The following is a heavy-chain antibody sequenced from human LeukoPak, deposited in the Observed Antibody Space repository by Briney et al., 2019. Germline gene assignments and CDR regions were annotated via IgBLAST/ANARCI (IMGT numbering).Heavy chain of an antibody. Sequence: PSETLSLTCAVYGGSFSGYYWSWIRQPAGKGLEWLGRIYSSGSTNYNPSLKSRVTMSVDTSKNQFSLKLNSVSAADTAVYYCARQTYYYESSGYYAGYYFDYWGQGTLVTVSS. CDR2: IYSSGST. CDR1: GGSFSGYY. D-gene: IGHD3-22*01. V-gene: IGHV4-59*10. CDR3: ARQTYYYESSGYYAGYYFDY. J-gene: IGHJ4*02.